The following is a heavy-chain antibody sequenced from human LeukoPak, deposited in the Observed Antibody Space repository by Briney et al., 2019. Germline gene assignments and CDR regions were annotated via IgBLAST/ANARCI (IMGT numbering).Heavy chain of an antibody. D-gene: IGHD6-19*01. J-gene: IGHJ5*02. V-gene: IGHV4-61*01. CDR1: GGSVSSGPYY. Sequence: SETLSLTCTVSGGSVSSGPYYWNWVRQPPGKGLEWIGYFHYSGSPNYNPSLKSRLTISVDTSKNQFSLKLSSVTAADTAVYYCARDRGQAVAEYNWFDPWGQGTLVTVSS. CDR2: FHYSGSP. CDR3: ARDRGQAVAEYNWFDP.